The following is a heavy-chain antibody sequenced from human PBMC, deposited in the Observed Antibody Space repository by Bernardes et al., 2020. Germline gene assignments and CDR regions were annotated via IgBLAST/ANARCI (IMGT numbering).Heavy chain of an antibody. D-gene: IGHD3-22*01. V-gene: IGHV3-48*01. J-gene: IGHJ4*02. Sequence: GGSLRLSCAASGFTLSTYGMNWVRQAPGKGPEWLSYISGSSDTIYYADSVKGRFTISRDNARDSLYLQMNSLRAEDTALYYCARDRPFYYDSSGPRFEYWGPGTLVTVSS. CDR2: ISGSSDTI. CDR3: ARDRPFYYDSSGPRFEY. CDR1: GFTLSTYG.